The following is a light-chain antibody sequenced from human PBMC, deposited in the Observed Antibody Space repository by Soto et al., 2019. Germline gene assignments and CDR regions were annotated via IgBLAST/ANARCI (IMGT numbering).Light chain of an antibody. CDR2: KAS. CDR1: QSIGNW. J-gene: IGKJ3*01. Sequence: DIQMTQTPSILSASVGDRVILTCRASQSIGNWLAWYQQKPGKAPKPLIYKASSLESGVPTRFSGSGSGTDFTLTISSLQPEDFATYYCQQYNSYVFGPGTKVDIK. CDR3: QQYNSYV. V-gene: IGKV1-5*03.